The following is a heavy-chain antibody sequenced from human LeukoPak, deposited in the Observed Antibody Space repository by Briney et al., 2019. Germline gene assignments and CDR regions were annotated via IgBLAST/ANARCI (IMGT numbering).Heavy chain of an antibody. CDR3: ARSLPYGTTWYGRSDF. J-gene: IGHJ4*02. CDR2: IRQDGDTK. D-gene: IGHD6-13*01. Sequence: GGSLRLSCAASGFTFSSYAMTWVRQAPGKGLEWVANIRQDGDTKYYVDSVKGRFTISRDNAMNSLYLQMNSLRAEDTAIYYCARSLPYGTTWYGRSDFWGQGTLVTVSS. V-gene: IGHV3-7*03. CDR1: GFTFSSYA.